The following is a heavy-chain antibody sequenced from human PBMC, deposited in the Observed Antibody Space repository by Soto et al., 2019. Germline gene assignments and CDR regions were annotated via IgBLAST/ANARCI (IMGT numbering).Heavy chain of an antibody. CDR2: ISWNSGSI. Sequence: EVQLVESGGGLVQPGRSLRLSCAASGFTFDDYAMHWVRQAPGKGLEWVSGISWNSGSIGYADSVKGRFTISRDNAKNSLYLQMNSLRAEDTALYYCAKALRFLGRYYYYYGMDVWGQGTTVTVSS. CDR1: GFTFDDYA. J-gene: IGHJ6*02. V-gene: IGHV3-9*01. CDR3: AKALRFLGRYYYYYGMDV. D-gene: IGHD3-3*01.